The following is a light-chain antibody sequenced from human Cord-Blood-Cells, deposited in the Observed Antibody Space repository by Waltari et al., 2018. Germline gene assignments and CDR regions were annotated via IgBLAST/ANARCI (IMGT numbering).Light chain of an antibody. CDR3: QQSYSTPPRT. CDR1: QSISSY. J-gene: IGKJ1*01. Sequence: DIQMTQSPSYLSASAGDTVTITCRASQSISSYLNWYQEKPGKAPDLLIYAASSLQKGVPSRFSGSGSGTDFTLTISSLQPKDFATYYCQQSYSTPPRTFGQGTKVEIK. CDR2: AAS. V-gene: IGKV1-39*01.